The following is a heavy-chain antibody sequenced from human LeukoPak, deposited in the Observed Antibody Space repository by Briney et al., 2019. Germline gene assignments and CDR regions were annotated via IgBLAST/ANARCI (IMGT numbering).Heavy chain of an antibody. V-gene: IGHV3-23*01. CDR1: GFTFSSCA. Sequence: PGGSLRLSCAASGFTFSSCAMSGVGQAPGKGLEGVTAISGSGGSTDYADSVKARFTISRDNSKNTLYLQMNSLRAEDTAVYYCAKTPGRLYYFDYWGQGTLVTVSS. CDR2: ISGSGGST. J-gene: IGHJ4*02. D-gene: IGHD1-26*01. CDR3: AKTPGRLYYFDY.